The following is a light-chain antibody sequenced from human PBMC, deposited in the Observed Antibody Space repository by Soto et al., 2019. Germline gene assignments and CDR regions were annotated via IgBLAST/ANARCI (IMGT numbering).Light chain of an antibody. Sequence: DIVMTQSPDSLAVSLGERATINCKSSQRVLYSSNNKYYLAWYQQKPGQPPKLLIYWASTRESGVPDRFSGSGSGTDFTLTISSLQAEDVAVYYCQQYYSTPRTFGQGTKVDIK. CDR3: QQYYSTPRT. CDR1: QRVLYSSNNKYY. V-gene: IGKV4-1*01. J-gene: IGKJ1*01. CDR2: WAS.